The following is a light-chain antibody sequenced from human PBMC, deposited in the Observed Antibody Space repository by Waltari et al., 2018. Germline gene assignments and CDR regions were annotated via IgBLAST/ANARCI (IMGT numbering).Light chain of an antibody. Sequence: SYELTQPPSVSVSPGQTAKITCSGDALPKQYPYWYQQKPGQAPLLVIYKDNGRPSGIPQRFSGSSSGTTVTLTISGVQAEDEADYYCQSTDSSGTSVFGGGTKLTVL. J-gene: IGLJ2*01. CDR1: ALPKQY. CDR2: KDN. V-gene: IGLV3-25*03. CDR3: QSTDSSGTSV.